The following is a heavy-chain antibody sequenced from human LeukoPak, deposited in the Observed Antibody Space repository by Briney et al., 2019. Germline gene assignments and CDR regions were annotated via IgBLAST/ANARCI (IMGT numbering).Heavy chain of an antibody. D-gene: IGHD2-2*01. J-gene: IGHJ1*01. Sequence: QAGGSLRLSCAASGFTFSSYGMSWVRQAPAKGLEWVSAISGSGGSTYYADSVKGRFTISRDNSKNTLYLQMKNPRPEDTAIYYCARPSGYSSSWDMNFQHWGQGTLVSVSS. V-gene: IGHV3-23*01. CDR2: ISGSGGST. CDR3: ARPSGYSSSWDMNFQH. CDR1: GFTFSSYG.